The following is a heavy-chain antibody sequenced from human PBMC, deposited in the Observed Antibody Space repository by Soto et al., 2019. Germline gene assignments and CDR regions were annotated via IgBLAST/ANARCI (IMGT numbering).Heavy chain of an antibody. Sequence: SESLSLTCAVYGGSFCGYYWSWIRQPPGKGLEWIGEINHSGSTNYNPSLKSRVTISVDTSKNQFSLKLSSVTAADTAVYYCAGGYCSGGSCSGAFDIWGQGTMVTVSS. D-gene: IGHD2-15*01. J-gene: IGHJ3*02. CDR1: GGSFCGYY. CDR3: AGGYCSGGSCSGAFDI. CDR2: INHSGST. V-gene: IGHV4-34*01.